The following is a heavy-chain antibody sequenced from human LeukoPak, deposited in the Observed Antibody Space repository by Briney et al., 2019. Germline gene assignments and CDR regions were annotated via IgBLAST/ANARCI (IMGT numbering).Heavy chain of an antibody. Sequence: RASVKVSCKASGYTFTGYYMHWVRQAPGQGLEWMGWIKPNSGGTNYAQKFQGRVTMTRDTSISTAYMELSRLRSDDTAVYYCAVRWFGELYPYYWGQGTLVTVSS. CDR1: GYTFTGYY. CDR2: IKPNSGGT. V-gene: IGHV1-2*02. D-gene: IGHD3-10*01. CDR3: AVRWFGELYPYY. J-gene: IGHJ4*02.